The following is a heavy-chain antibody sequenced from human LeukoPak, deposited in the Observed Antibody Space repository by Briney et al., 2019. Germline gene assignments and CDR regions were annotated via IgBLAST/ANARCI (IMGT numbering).Heavy chain of an antibody. CDR2: ISGSGGST. D-gene: IGHD6-19*01. J-gene: IGHJ4*02. CDR1: GFTFSSYA. Sequence: GGSLRLSCAASGFTFSSYAMSWVRQAPGKGLEWVSAISGSGGSTYYADSVKGRFTISRDNSKTTLYLQMNSLRAEDTAVYYCAKALHSSGWQSIDYWGQGTLVTVSS. V-gene: IGHV3-23*01. CDR3: AKALHSSGWQSIDY.